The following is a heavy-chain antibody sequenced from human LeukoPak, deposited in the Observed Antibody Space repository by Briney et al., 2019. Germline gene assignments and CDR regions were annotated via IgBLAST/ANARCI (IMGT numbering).Heavy chain of an antibody. CDR1: GFTFSSYV. J-gene: IGHJ4*02. V-gene: IGHV3-23*01. CDR2: ISGSGGSA. Sequence: GGSLRLSCAASGFTFSSYVMSWVRQAPGKGLEWVSGISGSGGSAHYADSVKGRFTISRDSSRSTLDLQMNSLRAEDTAVYYCAKDNYYDSNGPTFFDYWGQGTLVTVSS. D-gene: IGHD3-22*01. CDR3: AKDNYYDSNGPTFFDY.